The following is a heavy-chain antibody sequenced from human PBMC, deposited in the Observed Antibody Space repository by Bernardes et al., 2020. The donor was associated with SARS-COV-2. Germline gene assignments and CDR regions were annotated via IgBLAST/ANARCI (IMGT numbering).Heavy chain of an antibody. CDR3: ARDSDTVPTNLDS. D-gene: IGHD5-12*01. J-gene: IGHJ4*02. CDR1: GYTFITSG. V-gene: IGHV1-18*01. Sequence: ASVKVSCKSSGYTFITSGVSWVRQAPGQGLEWMGWISAYNGNTEYSRKFQGRVFITTDTSTNTAYMEVKNLRSDDTAIYYCARDSDTVPTNLDSWRQGTLVTV. CDR2: ISAYNGNT.